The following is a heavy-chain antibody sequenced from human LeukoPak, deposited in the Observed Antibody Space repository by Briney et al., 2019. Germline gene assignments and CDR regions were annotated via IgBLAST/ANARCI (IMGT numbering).Heavy chain of an antibody. CDR2: MSHDGNNK. D-gene: IGHD1-20*01. CDR1: GFTLSNYG. J-gene: IGHJ4*02. Sequence: GGSLRLSCAASGFTLSNYGMHWVGQAPGKGLEWMAVMSHDGNNKNYADSVKGRFTISRDNSKNTLFLQMNSLRAEDTAVYYCAKGEGITGTATPDYWARGPCSPSPQ. V-gene: IGHV3-30*18. CDR3: AKGEGITGTATPDY.